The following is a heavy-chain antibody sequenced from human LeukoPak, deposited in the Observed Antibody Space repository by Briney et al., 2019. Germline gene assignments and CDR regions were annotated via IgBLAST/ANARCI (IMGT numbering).Heavy chain of an antibody. CDR3: ARHLSTIAAAEY. CDR1: GGSISSYY. Sequence: SETLSLTCTVSGGSISSYYWSWIRQPPGKGLEWIGYIYYSGCTNYNPSLKSRVTISVDTSKNQFSLKLSSVTAADTAVYYCARHLSTIAAAEYWGQGTLVTVSS. CDR2: IYYSGCT. D-gene: IGHD6-13*01. V-gene: IGHV4-59*08. J-gene: IGHJ4*02.